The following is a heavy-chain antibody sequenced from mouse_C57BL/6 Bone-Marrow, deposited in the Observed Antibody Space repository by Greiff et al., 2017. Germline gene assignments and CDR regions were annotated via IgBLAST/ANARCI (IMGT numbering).Heavy chain of an antibody. D-gene: IGHD1-1*01. CDR1: GYTFTSYW. Sequence: QVQLQQPGAELVRPGSSVKLSCKASGYTFTSYWMHWVKQRPIQGLEWIGNIDPSDSETHYNQKFKDKATLTVDKSSSTAYMQLSSLTSEDSAVYYCALYYYGSIAYGGQGTLVTVSA. V-gene: IGHV1-52*01. CDR3: ALYYYGSIAY. J-gene: IGHJ3*01. CDR2: IDPSDSET.